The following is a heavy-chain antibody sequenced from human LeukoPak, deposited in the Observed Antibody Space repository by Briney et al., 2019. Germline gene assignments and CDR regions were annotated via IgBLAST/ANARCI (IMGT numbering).Heavy chain of an antibody. CDR1: GFTFSSYA. CDR2: ISGSGGST. J-gene: IGHJ4*02. CDR3: ARDPYGDPYFDY. Sequence: PGGSLRLSCAASGFTFSSYAMSWVRQAPGKGLEWVSAISGSGGSTYYADSVKGRFTISRDNSKNTLYLQMNSLRAEDTAVYYCARDPYGDPYFDYWGQGTLVTVSS. D-gene: IGHD4-17*01. V-gene: IGHV3-23*01.